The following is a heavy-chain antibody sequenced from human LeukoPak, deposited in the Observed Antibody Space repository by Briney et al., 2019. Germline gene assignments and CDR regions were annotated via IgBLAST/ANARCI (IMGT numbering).Heavy chain of an antibody. CDR2: INPNSGDT. V-gene: IGHV1-2*02. D-gene: IGHD2-21*01. Sequence: ASVRVSCKASGYTFTGYHMHWVRQAPGQGLEYMGWINPNSGDTSYAQRFQGRVTMTTDTSITTAYMELSRLISDDTAVYYCARAFAYISRCYFDSWGQGTLVTVSS. J-gene: IGHJ4*02. CDR3: ARAFAYISRCYFDS. CDR1: GYTFTGYH.